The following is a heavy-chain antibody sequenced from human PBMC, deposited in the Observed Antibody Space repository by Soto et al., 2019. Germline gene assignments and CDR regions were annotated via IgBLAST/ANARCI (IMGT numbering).Heavy chain of an antibody. Sequence: GGSLRLSCAASGITLSNAWMTWVRQAPGKGLEWVSTIRASGGSTYYADSVKGRFTISRDNSMNTLFLHMNSLRAEDTAIYYCAKGGYTSPFDYWGLGTLVTVSS. J-gene: IGHJ4*02. CDR3: AKGGYTSPFDY. V-gene: IGHV3-23*01. CDR2: IRASGGST. D-gene: IGHD5-12*01. CDR1: GITLSNAW.